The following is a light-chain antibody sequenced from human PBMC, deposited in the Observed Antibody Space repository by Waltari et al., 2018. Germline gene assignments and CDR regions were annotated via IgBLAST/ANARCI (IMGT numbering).Light chain of an antibody. CDR1: SSNIGAGYD. CDR3: QSYDNTLSGSHVV. V-gene: IGLV1-40*01. J-gene: IGLJ2*01. CDR2: GNR. Sequence: QSVLTQPPSVSGAPGQRVIISCTGSSSNIGAGYDVHWYQQFPGIAPKLLIYGNRTRPSGVPDRFSVSKSGTSASLVISGLQAEDEADYYCQSYDNTLSGSHVVFGGGTKLTVL.